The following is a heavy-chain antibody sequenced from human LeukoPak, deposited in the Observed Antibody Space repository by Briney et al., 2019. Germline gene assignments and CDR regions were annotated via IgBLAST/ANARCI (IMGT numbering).Heavy chain of an antibody. Sequence: GGSLRLSCVGSGFNFMQYGMMWVRQAPGKGLEWVSTIHPSGINTHHADSVKGRFTISGDNSKNTLYLQMNSLRVEDTAIYYCARDPSTLLPTDDSWGQGTLVAVSS. CDR1: GFNFMQYG. CDR3: ARDPSTLLPTDDS. V-gene: IGHV3-23*05. J-gene: IGHJ4*02. CDR2: IHPSGINT. D-gene: IGHD2-2*01.